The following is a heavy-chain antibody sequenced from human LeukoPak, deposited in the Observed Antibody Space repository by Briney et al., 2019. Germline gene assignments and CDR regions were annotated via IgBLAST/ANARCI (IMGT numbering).Heavy chain of an antibody. J-gene: IGHJ3*02. CDR1: GGSISSNY. V-gene: IGHV4-59*08. CDR2: IYYSGSS. Sequence: KSSETLSLTCIVSGGSISSNYWSWIRQPPGKGLEWIGYIYYSGSSNYNPSLKSRVTISVDTSKNQFSLKLSSVTAADTAVYFCARRAVAGTGWGSFDIWGQGTMVTVSS. CDR3: ARRAVAGTGWGSFDI. D-gene: IGHD6-19*01.